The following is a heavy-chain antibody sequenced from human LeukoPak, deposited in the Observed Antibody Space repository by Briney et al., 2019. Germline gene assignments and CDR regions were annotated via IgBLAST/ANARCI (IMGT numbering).Heavy chain of an antibody. Sequence: GGSLRLSCAASGFTFSAYAMHWVRQAPGNGLEWVALISYDGNNKYYADSVKGRFTISRDNSKNTLYLQMNSLRAEDTAVYYCAKDLGRHNWNYDYWGQGTLVTVSS. CDR1: GFTFSAYA. CDR3: AKDLGRHNWNYDY. CDR2: ISYDGNNK. V-gene: IGHV3-30-3*01. D-gene: IGHD1-1*01. J-gene: IGHJ4*02.